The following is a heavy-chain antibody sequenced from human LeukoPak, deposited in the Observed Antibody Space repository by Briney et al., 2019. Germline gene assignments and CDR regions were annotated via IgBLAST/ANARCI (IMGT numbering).Heavy chain of an antibody. Sequence: PSDTLSLTCAVYGGSFSGYYWSWIRQPPGKGLEWIGEINRSGSTNYNPSLKSRVTISVDTSKNQFSLKLSSVTAADTAVYYCARGRYSSNYYYYYMDVWGKGTTVTVSS. V-gene: IGHV4-34*01. CDR1: GGSFSGYY. J-gene: IGHJ6*03. CDR3: ARGRYSSNYYYYYMDV. D-gene: IGHD6-13*01. CDR2: INRSGST.